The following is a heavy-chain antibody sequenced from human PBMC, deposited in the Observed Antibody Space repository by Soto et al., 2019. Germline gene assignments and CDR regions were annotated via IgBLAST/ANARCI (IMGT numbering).Heavy chain of an antibody. Sequence: QVQLVQSGAEVKKPGSSVKVSCKASGGTFSSYAISWVRQAPGQGLEWMGGIIPIFGTANCAQKFQGRVTITADESTSTAYMELSSLRSEDTAVYYCASSSRSLRDYYYYYGMDVWGQGTTVTVSS. CDR3: ASSSRSLRDYYYYYGMDV. CDR2: IIPIFGTA. D-gene: IGHD6-13*01. CDR1: GGTFSSYA. J-gene: IGHJ6*02. V-gene: IGHV1-69*01.